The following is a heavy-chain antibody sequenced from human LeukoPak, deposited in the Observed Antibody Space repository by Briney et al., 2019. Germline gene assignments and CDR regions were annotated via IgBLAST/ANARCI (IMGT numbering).Heavy chain of an antibody. CDR3: ARGLRGAVPIENWFDP. J-gene: IGHJ5*02. V-gene: IGHV4-59*01. CDR2: IYYSGST. D-gene: IGHD6-19*01. CDR1: GGSISSYY. Sequence: PSETLSLTCTVSGGSISSYYWSWIRQPPGKGLEWIGYIYYSGSTNYNPSLKSRVTISVDTSKNQFSLKLSSVTAADTAVYYCARGLRGAVPIENWFDPWGQGTLVTVSS.